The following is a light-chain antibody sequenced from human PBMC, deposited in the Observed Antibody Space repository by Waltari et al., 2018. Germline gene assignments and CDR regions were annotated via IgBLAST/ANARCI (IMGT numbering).Light chain of an antibody. J-gene: IGKJ4*01. V-gene: IGKV1-5*03. CDR2: KAS. CDR1: QSISSW. Sequence: DIQLTQSPSTLSASVGDRVTITCRASQSISSWLAWYQQKAGQAPKLLIYKASSLESGVPSRFSGTESGTEFTLTISSLQPDDFATYYCQHYNSYPLTFGGGTKVEIK. CDR3: QHYNSYPLT.